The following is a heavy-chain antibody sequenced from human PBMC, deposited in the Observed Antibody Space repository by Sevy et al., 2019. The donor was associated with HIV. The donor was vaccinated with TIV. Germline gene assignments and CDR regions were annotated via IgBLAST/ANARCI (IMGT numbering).Heavy chain of an antibody. CDR2: ISGSGGST. V-gene: IGHV3-23*01. D-gene: IGHD5-18*01. CDR1: GFTFSSYA. Sequence: GVSLRLSCAASGFTFSSYAMSWVRQAPGKGLEWVSAISGSGGSTYYADSVKGRFTISRDNSKNTLYLQMNSLRAEDTAVYYCAKMRYSYGVDFLDYWGQGTLVTVSS. CDR3: AKMRYSYGVDFLDY. J-gene: IGHJ4*02.